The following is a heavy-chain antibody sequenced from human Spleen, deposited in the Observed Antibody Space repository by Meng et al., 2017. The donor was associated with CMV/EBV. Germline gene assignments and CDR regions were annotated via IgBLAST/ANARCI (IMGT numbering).Heavy chain of an antibody. CDR1: GFTFSSHP. J-gene: IGHJ4*02. CDR2: ISYDGSNK. Sequence: GESLKISCAASGFTFSSHPMDWVRQAPGKGLGWVAAISYDGSNKYYADSVKGRFTISRDNSKNTLYLQMDSLRTEDTAVYYCARDYLTIGDYWGQGTLVTVS. CDR3: ARDYLTIGDY. D-gene: IGHD3-3*01. V-gene: IGHV3-30*04.